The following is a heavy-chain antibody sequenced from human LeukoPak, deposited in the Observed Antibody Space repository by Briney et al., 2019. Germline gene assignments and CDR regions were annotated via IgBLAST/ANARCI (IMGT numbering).Heavy chain of an antibody. J-gene: IGHJ4*02. V-gene: IGHV1-46*01. CDR3: ARVDTAMAPFGY. CDR2: INPSGGST. CDR1: GYTFTGYY. D-gene: IGHD5-18*01. Sequence: ASVKVSCKASGYTFTGYYMHWVRQAPGQGLEWMGIINPSGGSTSYAQKFQGRVTMTRDTSTSTVYMELSSLRSEDTAVYYCARVDTAMAPFGYWGQGTLVTVSS.